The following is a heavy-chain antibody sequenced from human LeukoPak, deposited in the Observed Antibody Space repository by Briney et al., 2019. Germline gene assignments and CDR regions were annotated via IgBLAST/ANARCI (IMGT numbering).Heavy chain of an antibody. Sequence: ASVKVSCKASGGTFSSYAISWVRQAPGQGLEWMGGIIPIFGTANYAQKFQGRVTITADESTSTAYMELSSLRSEDTAVYYCARAGWFGESRDGYYYYYGMDVWGQGTTVTVSS. V-gene: IGHV1-69*13. D-gene: IGHD3-10*01. CDR3: ARAGWFGESRDGYYYYYGMDV. J-gene: IGHJ6*02. CDR2: IIPIFGTA. CDR1: GGTFSSYA.